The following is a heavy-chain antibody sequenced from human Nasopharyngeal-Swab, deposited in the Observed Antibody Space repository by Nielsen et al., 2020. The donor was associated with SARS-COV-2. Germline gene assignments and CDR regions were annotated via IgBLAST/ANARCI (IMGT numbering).Heavy chain of an antibody. Sequence: LSLTCAASGFTFSSYSMNWVRQAPGKGLEWVSSISSSSSYIYYADSVKGRFTISRDNAKNSLYLQMNSLRAEDTAVYYCARDPPATTVTTGDYWGQGTLVTVSS. CDR3: ARDPPATTVTTGDY. D-gene: IGHD4-17*01. CDR2: ISSSSSYI. CDR1: GFTFSSYS. V-gene: IGHV3-21*01. J-gene: IGHJ4*02.